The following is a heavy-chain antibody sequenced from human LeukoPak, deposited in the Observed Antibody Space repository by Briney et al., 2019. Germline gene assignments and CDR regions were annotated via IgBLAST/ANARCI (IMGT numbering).Heavy chain of an antibody. Sequence: ASVKVSCKASGYTFTGYYMHWVRQAPGQGLEWMGWINPNSGGTNYAQKFQGRVTMTRDTSISTAYMELSRLRSDDTAVYYCARVGILRFLEWLDYWGQGPLVTVSS. CDR1: GYTFTGYY. CDR3: ARVGILRFLEWLDY. J-gene: IGHJ4*02. V-gene: IGHV1-2*02. D-gene: IGHD3-3*01. CDR2: INPNSGGT.